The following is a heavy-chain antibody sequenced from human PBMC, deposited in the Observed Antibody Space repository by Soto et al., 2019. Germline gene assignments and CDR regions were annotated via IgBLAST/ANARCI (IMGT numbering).Heavy chain of an antibody. CDR1: GGTFSSYA. Sequence: QVQLVQSGAEVKKPGSSVKVSCKASGGTFSSYAISWVRQAPGQALEWMGGIIPIFGTANYAQKFQGRVTITADESTSTAYMELSSLRSEDTAVYYCARVSREYYDFWSGYYSPFDYWGQGTLVTVSS. V-gene: IGHV1-69*01. J-gene: IGHJ4*02. D-gene: IGHD3-3*01. CDR2: IIPIFGTA. CDR3: ARVSREYYDFWSGYYSPFDY.